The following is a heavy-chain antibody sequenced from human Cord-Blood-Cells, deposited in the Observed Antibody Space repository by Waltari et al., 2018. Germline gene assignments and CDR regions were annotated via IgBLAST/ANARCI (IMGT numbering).Heavy chain of an antibody. Sequence: EVQLLESGGGLVQPGGSLRLSCAASGFTFSSYALSWVRQAPGKGLGWGSAISGSGGSTYYADSVKGRFTISRDNSKNTLYLQMNSLRAEDTAVYYCAKRETGDYPLYYYYGMDVWGQGTTVTVSS. D-gene: IGHD4-17*01. J-gene: IGHJ6*02. V-gene: IGHV3-23*01. CDR1: GFTFSSYA. CDR3: AKRETGDYPLYYYYGMDV. CDR2: ISGSGGST.